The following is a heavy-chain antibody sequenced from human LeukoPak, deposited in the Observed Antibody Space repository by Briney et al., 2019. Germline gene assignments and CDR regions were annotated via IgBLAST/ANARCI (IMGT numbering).Heavy chain of an antibody. CDR3: ARQRYYYDSSGYYGPDY. J-gene: IGHJ4*02. V-gene: IGHV4-59*08. D-gene: IGHD3-22*01. Sequence: TSETLSLTCTVSGGSISSYYWSWIRQPPGKGLEWIGYIYYSGSTNYNPSLKSRVTISVDTSKNQFSLKLSSVTAADTAVYYCARQRYYYDSSGYYGPDYWGQGTLVTVSS. CDR1: GGSISSYY. CDR2: IYYSGST.